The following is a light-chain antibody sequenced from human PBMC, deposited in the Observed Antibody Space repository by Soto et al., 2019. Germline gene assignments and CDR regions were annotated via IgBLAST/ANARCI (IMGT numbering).Light chain of an antibody. CDR1: SGHSNYA. J-gene: IGLJ2*01. V-gene: IGLV4-69*01. Sequence: QAVLTQSPSASASLGASVKLTCTLSSGHSNYAIAWHQQQPEKGPRYLMKLNSDGSHRKGDGIPDRFAGSSSGAERYLTISSLQSEDEADYYCQTWGTGIHVVFGGGTKVTVL. CDR2: LNSDGSH. CDR3: QTWGTGIHVV.